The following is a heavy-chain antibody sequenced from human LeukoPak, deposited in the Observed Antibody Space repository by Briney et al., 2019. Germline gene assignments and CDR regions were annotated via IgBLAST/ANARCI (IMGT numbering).Heavy chain of an antibody. CDR1: GFTFSDTW. CDR3: ARDWFHAIDY. Sequence: QPGGSLRLSCAASGFTFSDTWMHWVRQAPGKGLVWASRIRSDGSDTRYAESVKGRFTISRDNAKNTLYLQMNSLRAEDTAVYYCARDWFHAIDYWGQGTLVTVSS. J-gene: IGHJ4*02. D-gene: IGHD2/OR15-2a*01. CDR2: IRSDGSDT. V-gene: IGHV3-74*01.